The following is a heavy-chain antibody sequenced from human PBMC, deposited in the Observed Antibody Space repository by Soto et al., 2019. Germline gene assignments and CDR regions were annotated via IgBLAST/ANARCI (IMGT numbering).Heavy chain of an antibody. V-gene: IGHV3-23*01. CDR2: ISGSGGST. D-gene: IGHD3-3*01. CDR1: GFTFSSYA. Sequence: GGSLRLSCAASGFTFSSYAMSWVRQAPGKGLEWVSAISGSGGSTYYADSMKGRFTISRDNSKNTLYLQMNSLRAEDTAVYYCAKEGPDVDFWSGSNPLFDYWGQGTLVTVSS. J-gene: IGHJ4*02. CDR3: AKEGPDVDFWSGSNPLFDY.